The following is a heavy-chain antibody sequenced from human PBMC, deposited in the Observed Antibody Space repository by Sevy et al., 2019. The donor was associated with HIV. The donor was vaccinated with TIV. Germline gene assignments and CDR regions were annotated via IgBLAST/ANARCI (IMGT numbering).Heavy chain of an antibody. V-gene: IGHV3-30-3*01. J-gene: IGHJ4*02. Sequence: GGSLRLSCAASGFTFSSYAMHWVRQAPGKGLEWVAVISYDGSNKYYADSVKGRFTISRDNSKNTLYLQMNSLRAEDTAVYYCARDPPGWDIVATVFDYWGQGTLVTVSS. D-gene: IGHD5-12*01. CDR1: GFTFSSYA. CDR3: ARDPPGWDIVATVFDY. CDR2: ISYDGSNK.